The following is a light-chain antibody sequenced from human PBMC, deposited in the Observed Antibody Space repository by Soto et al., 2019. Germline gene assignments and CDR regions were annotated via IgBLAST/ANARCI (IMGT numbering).Light chain of an antibody. V-gene: IGKV4-1*01. J-gene: IGKJ5*01. CDR3: QQYYSTPPIT. Sequence: DIVMTQSPASLAVSLGERATINCESSQIVLYSSNNKNYLVWYQQKPGQPPNLLIYWASTRESGVPDRFSGSGSGTYFTLTISSLQAEDVAVYYCQQYYSTPPITFGQGTRLEI. CDR1: QIVLYSSNNKNY. CDR2: WAS.